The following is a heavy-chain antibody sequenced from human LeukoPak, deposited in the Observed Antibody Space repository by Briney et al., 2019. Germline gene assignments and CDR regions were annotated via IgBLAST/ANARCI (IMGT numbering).Heavy chain of an antibody. Sequence: ASVKVSCKASGYTFTSYDINWVRQATGQGLEWMGWMNPNSGNTGYAQKFQGRVTMTRNTSISTAYMELSSLRSEDTAVYYCARGRIAAAGADYWGQGTLVTVSS. D-gene: IGHD6-13*01. V-gene: IGHV1-8*01. CDR3: ARGRIAAAGADY. CDR2: MNPNSGNT. CDR1: GYTFTSYD. J-gene: IGHJ4*02.